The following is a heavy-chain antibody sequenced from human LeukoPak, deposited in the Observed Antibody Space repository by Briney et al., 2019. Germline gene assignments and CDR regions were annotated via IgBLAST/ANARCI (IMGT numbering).Heavy chain of an antibody. CDR2: SSTTGNT. CDR3: TRQWFGELFSVFDY. D-gene: IGHD3-10*01. CDR1: GGSISSYY. J-gene: IGHJ4*02. V-gene: IGHV4-4*07. Sequence: PSETLSLTCTVSGGSISSYYWSWIRQPAGKGLEWIGRSSTTGNTNYNPSLKSRVTMSVDTSKNQFSLRLTSVTAADTAVYYCTRQWFGELFSVFDYWGQGSLVTVSS.